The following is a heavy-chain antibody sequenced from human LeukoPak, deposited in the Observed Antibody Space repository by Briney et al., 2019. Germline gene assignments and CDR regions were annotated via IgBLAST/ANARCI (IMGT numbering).Heavy chain of an antibody. V-gene: IGHV3-66*01. D-gene: IGHD3-3*01. J-gene: IGHJ6*02. CDR3: ARNARFLHYYGMDV. CDR2: IYSGGST. Sequence: GGSLRLSCAASGFTVSSNHMSWVRQAPGKGLEWVSVIYSGGSTYYADSVKGRFTISRDNSKNTLYLQMNSLRAEDTAVYYCARNARFLHYYGMDVWGQGTTVTVSS. CDR1: GFTVSSNH.